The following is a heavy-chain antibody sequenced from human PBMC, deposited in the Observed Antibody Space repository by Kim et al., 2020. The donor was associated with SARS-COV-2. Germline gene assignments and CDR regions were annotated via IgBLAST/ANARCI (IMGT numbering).Heavy chain of an antibody. J-gene: IGHJ6*02. CDR1: GGSISSGDYY. CDR2: IYYSGST. V-gene: IGHV4-30-4*01. D-gene: IGHD2-2*01. CDR3: AREFVVPAAIDFNIDYYYGMDV. Sequence: SETLSLTCTVSGGSISSGDYYWSWIRQPPGKGLEWIGYIYYSGSTYYNPSLKSRVTISVDTSKNQFSLKLSSVTAADTAVYYCAREFVVPAAIDFNIDYYYGMDVWGQGTTVTVSS.